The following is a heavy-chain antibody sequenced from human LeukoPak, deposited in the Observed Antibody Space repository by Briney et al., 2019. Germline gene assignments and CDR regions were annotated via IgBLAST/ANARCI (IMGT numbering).Heavy chain of an antibody. J-gene: IGHJ4*02. V-gene: IGHV5-51*01. Sequence: GESLKISCNGSGYSFTSYWIGWVRQMPGKGLEWMGIIYPGDSDTRYSPSFQGQVTLSADKSISTAYLQWTSLKASDTAMYYCARSSTYYYDSSGYYFGYWGQGTLVTVSS. CDR2: IYPGDSDT. CDR1: GYSFTSYW. D-gene: IGHD3-22*01. CDR3: ARSSTYYYDSSGYYFGY.